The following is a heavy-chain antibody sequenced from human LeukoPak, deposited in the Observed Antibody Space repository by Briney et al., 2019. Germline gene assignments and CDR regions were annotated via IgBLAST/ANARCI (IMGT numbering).Heavy chain of an antibody. V-gene: IGHV3-30*18. Sequence: GGSLRLSCAASGFTFSSYGMHWVRQAPGKGLEWVAVISYDGSNKYYADSVKGRFTISRDNSKNTLYLQMNSLRAEDTAVYYCAKERYGDYGGGFYWGQGTLVTVSS. CDR1: GFTFSSYG. D-gene: IGHD4-17*01. J-gene: IGHJ4*02. CDR2: ISYDGSNK. CDR3: AKERYGDYGGGFY.